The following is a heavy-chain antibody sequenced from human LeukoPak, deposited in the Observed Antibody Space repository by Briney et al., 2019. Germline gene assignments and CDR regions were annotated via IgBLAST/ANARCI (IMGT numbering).Heavy chain of an antibody. CDR2: MDPNSGNT. V-gene: IGHV1-8*01. Sequence: ASVKVSCKASGYTFTSYDINWVRQATGQGLEWMGWMDPNSGNTGYAQKLQGRVTMTRNTSISIAYMALSSLRSEDTDVYYCARTGRITIFGVVISGPTYYMDVWGKGTTVTVSS. CDR1: GYTFTSYD. J-gene: IGHJ6*03. D-gene: IGHD3-3*01. CDR3: ARTGRITIFGVVISGPTYYMDV.